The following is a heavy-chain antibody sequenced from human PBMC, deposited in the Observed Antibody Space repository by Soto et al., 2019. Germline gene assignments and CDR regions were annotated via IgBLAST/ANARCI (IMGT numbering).Heavy chain of an antibody. Sequence: GGSLRLSCAASGFTFSGSAMHWVRQASGKGLEWVGRIRSKANSYATAYAAWVKGRFTMSRDDSKTTAYLQMNSLKTEDTAVYYCTRQWIGNLSVHRSGLGLAAAQRTDAFDIWGQGTMVTVSS. D-gene: IGHD6-13*01. CDR1: GFTFSGSA. CDR3: TRQWIGNLSVHRSGLGLAAAQRTDAFDI. V-gene: IGHV3-73*01. CDR2: IRSKANSYAT. J-gene: IGHJ3*02.